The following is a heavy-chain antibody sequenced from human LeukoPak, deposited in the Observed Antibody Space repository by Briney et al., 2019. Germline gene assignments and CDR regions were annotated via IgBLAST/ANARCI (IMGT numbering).Heavy chain of an antibody. V-gene: IGHV4-30-2*01. CDR3: AISGYCSSTSCYHRNYYYYMDV. CDR1: GGSISSGGYY. CDR2: IYHSGST. J-gene: IGHJ6*03. Sequence: SETLSLTCTVSGGSISSGGYYWSWIRQPPGKGLEWIGYIYHSGSTYYNPSLKSRVTISVDRSKNQFSLKLSSVTAADTAVYYCAISGYCSSTSCYHRNYYYYMDVWGKGTTVTVSS. D-gene: IGHD2-2*01.